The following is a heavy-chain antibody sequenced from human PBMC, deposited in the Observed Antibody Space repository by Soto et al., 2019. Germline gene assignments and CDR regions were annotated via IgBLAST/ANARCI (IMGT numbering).Heavy chain of an antibody. Sequence: QVQLVESGGGVVQPGRSLRLSCAASGFTFSSYAMHWVRQAPGKGLEWVAVISYDGSNKYYADSVKGRFTISRDNSKNTLDMQMNSLRAEDTGVYYGAREAWDLSIFGVVIKGDGMDVWGQGTTVTVSS. V-gene: IGHV3-30-3*01. D-gene: IGHD3-3*01. CDR2: ISYDGSNK. J-gene: IGHJ6*02. CDR1: GFTFSSYA. CDR3: AREAWDLSIFGVVIKGDGMDV.